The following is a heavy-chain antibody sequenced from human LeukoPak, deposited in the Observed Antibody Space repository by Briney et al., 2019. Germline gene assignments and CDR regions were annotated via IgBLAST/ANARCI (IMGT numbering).Heavy chain of an antibody. V-gene: IGHV4-34*01. Sequence: SETLSLTCSVYGGSFSGYYWSWIRQPPGKGLEWSGEINHSGSTNYNPSLKSRVTISVDTSKNQFSLKLSSVTAADTAVYCCARRNVMITFGGVIVSFTNYFDYWGQGTLVTVSS. CDR2: INHSGST. J-gene: IGHJ4*02. CDR3: ARRNVMITFGGVIVSFTNYFDY. D-gene: IGHD3-16*02. CDR1: GGSFSGYY.